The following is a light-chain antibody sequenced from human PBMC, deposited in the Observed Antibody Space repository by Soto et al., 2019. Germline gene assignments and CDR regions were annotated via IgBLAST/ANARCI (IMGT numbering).Light chain of an antibody. CDR2: GAS. CDR3: QQYSSSPLT. Sequence: EIVLTQSPGTLSLSPGERATLSCRASQSVSSSYLAWYQHKPGQAPRLLIYGASSRATGIPDRFSGSGSGTDFTLTISRLEPEAFAVYYCQQYSSSPLTFGGGTKVEIK. J-gene: IGKJ4*01. V-gene: IGKV3-20*01. CDR1: QSVSSSY.